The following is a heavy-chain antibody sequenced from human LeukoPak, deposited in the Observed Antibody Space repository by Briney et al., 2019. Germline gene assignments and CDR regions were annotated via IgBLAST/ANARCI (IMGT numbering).Heavy chain of an antibody. D-gene: IGHD3-10*01. Sequence: SVKVSCKASGGTFSSYAISWVRQAPGQGLEWMGGIIPIFGTANYAQKFQGRVTITADESTSTAYMELSSLRSEDTAVYYCAREPRHYGSGIPEGMDVWGKGTTVTVSS. CDR1: GGTFSSYA. V-gene: IGHV1-69*13. J-gene: IGHJ6*04. CDR3: AREPRHYGSGIPEGMDV. CDR2: IIPIFGTA.